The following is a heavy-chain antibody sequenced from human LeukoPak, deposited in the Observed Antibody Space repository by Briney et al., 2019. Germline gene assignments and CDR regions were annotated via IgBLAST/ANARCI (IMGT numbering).Heavy chain of an antibody. CDR1: GGSFSGYY. V-gene: IGHV4-34*01. J-gene: IGHJ4*02. Sequence: PSETLSLTCAVYGGSFSGYYWSWIRQPPGKGLEWIGEINHSGSTNYNPSLKSRVTISVDTSKNQFSLKLSSVTAADTAVYYCARGLILWGQGTLVTVSS. CDR2: INHSGST. CDR3: ARGLIL. D-gene: IGHD2-21*01.